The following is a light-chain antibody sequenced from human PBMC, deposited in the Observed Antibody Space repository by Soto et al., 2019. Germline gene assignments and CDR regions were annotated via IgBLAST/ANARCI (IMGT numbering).Light chain of an antibody. J-gene: IGKJ1*01. CDR3: QQYSSYWT. Sequence: DIQMTQSPSTLSASVGDRVTITCRASQSISSWLAWFQQKPGKAPKLLIHKASSLESGVPSRFSGSGSGTEFTLTITSLQPDDFAAYHCQQYSSYWTFGQGTKVEVK. V-gene: IGKV1-5*03. CDR2: KAS. CDR1: QSISSW.